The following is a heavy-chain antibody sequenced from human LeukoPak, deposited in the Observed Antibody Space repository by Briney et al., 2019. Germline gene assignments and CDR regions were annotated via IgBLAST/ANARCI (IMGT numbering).Heavy chain of an antibody. D-gene: IGHD3-3*01. CDR3: ARDGAYYDFWSAVSPRVYYYYMDV. CDR2: IYTSGST. V-gene: IGHV4-4*07. Sequence: KSSETLSLTCTVSGYSIGSGYSWSWIRQPAGKGLEWIGRIYTSGSTNYNPSLKSRVTMSVDTSKNQFSLKLTSVTAADTAVYYCARDGAYYDFWSAVSPRVYYYYMDVWGKGTTVTVSS. J-gene: IGHJ6*03. CDR1: GYSIGSGYS.